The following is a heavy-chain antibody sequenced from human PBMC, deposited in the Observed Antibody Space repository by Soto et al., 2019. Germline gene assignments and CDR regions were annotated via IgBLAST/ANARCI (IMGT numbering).Heavy chain of an antibody. V-gene: IGHV5-51*01. CDR2: IFPSDSDT. Sequence: GESLKISCRTSGYKFTSSWIAWVRQMPGKGLEWMGIIFPSDSDTRYSPSFQGQVTISADRSTSTIFLQWASLKASDTAVYFCARKDKSGYFNWFDPWGQGTLVTVSS. CDR1: GYKFTSSW. J-gene: IGHJ5*02. D-gene: IGHD3-22*01. CDR3: ARKDKSGYFNWFDP.